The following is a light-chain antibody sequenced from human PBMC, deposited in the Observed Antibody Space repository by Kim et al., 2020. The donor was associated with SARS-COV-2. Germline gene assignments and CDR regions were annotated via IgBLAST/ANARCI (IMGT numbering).Light chain of an antibody. V-gene: IGKV4-1*01. Sequence: DIVMTQSPDSLAVSLGERATINCKSSQSVLYSSSNKNYLSWYQQKPGQPPKLLIYRASTRESGVPDRFSGSGSGTDFTLTISGLQAEDVAVYYCQQYYSTPLTFVGGTKVDIK. CDR1: QSVLYSSSNKNY. CDR2: RAS. CDR3: QQYYSTPLT. J-gene: IGKJ4*01.